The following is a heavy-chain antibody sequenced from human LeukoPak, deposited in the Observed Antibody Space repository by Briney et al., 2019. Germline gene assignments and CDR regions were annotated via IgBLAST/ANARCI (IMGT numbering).Heavy chain of an antibody. J-gene: IGHJ1*01. V-gene: IGHV3-30*04. CDR3: AKDAGGQVGAH. Sequence: GGSLRLSCAASGFTFSSYAMHWVRQAPGKGLEWVAVISYDGSNKYYADSVKGRFTISRDNSKNTLYLQMNSLRAEDTAVYYCAKDAGGQVGAHWGQGTLVTVSS. CDR2: ISYDGSNK. CDR1: GFTFSSYA. D-gene: IGHD1-26*01.